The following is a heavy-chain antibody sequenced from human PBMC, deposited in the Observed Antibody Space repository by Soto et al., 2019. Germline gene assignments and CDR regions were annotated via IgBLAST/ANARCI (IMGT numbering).Heavy chain of an antibody. J-gene: IGHJ4*02. D-gene: IGHD3-22*01. Sequence: GGSLRLSCAGSGFTFGNHWMNWVRQAPGKGLEWVANIKADGSEKYYVDSVKGRFTISRDNAKNSLYLQMNSLRAEDTAVYYCAREGGYYDSSGYYYPEYFDYWGQGTLVTVSS. CDR1: GFTFGNHW. CDR2: IKADGSEK. V-gene: IGHV3-7*03. CDR3: AREGGYYDSSGYYYPEYFDY.